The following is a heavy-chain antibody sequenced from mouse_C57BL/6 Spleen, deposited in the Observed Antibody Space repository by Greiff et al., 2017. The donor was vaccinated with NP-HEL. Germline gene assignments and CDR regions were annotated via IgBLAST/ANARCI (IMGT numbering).Heavy chain of an antibody. D-gene: IGHD2-3*01. CDR2: INPSSGYT. V-gene: IGHV1-7*01. CDR1: GYTFTSYW. J-gene: IGHJ1*03. CDR3: ARYHDGYYGYFDV. Sequence: VQLQQSGAELAKPGASVKLSCKASGYTFTSYWMHWVKQRPGQGLEWIGYINPSSGYTKYNQKFKDKATLTADKSSSTAYMQLSSLTYEDSAVYYCARYHDGYYGYFDVWGTGTTVTVSS.